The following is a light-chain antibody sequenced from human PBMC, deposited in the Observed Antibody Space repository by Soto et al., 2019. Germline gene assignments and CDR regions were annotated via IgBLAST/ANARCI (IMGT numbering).Light chain of an antibody. V-gene: IGKV2-28*01. CDR3: MQALQTAYT. J-gene: IGKJ2*01. Sequence: DIVMTQSPVSLPVTPGEPASISCRSSQSLLHSNVYNYLDWYLQKPGQSPQLLIYLGSNRASGVPDRFSGSGSGTDFTLKISRVEAEDVGVYYCMQALQTAYTFGQGTKLEIK. CDR2: LGS. CDR1: QSLLHSNVYNY.